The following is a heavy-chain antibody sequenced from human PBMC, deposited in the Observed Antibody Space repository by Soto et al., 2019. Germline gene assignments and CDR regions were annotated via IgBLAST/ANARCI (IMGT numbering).Heavy chain of an antibody. CDR3: ARDGWGSNWYFDL. J-gene: IGHJ2*01. Sequence: SLRLSCAASGFTFSNYGMTWVRQAPGKGLEWVAVISYDGKQTYYADSVKGRFTISKDKSKRTLFLQMNSLRVDDTAVYYCARDGWGSNWYFDLW. CDR2: ISYDGKQT. D-gene: IGHD3-16*01. CDR1: GFTFSNYG. V-gene: IGHV3-30*03.